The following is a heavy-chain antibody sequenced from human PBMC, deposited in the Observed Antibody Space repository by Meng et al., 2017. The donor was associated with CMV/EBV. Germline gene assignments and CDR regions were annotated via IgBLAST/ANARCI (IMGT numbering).Heavy chain of an antibody. D-gene: IGHD1-26*01. J-gene: IGHJ4*02. CDR3: ASFTGSFAFEY. V-gene: IGHV3-53*01. CDR2: IFGGGGT. Sequence: EVQLVESXXXXXQXXGXXRLSCAAAGFSVSDSYMAWVRQAPGKGLEWVSVIFGGGGTSYADSVKDRFAISRDKSKNTLYLQMNSLRVEDTAVYYCASFTGSFAFEYWGQGTLVTVSS. CDR1: GFSVSDSY.